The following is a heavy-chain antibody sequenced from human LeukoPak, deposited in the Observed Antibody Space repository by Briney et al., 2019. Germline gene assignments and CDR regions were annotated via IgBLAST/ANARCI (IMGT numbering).Heavy chain of an antibody. CDR3: ARELDYYGSGSYFY. CDR2: INHSGST. Sequence: SETLSLTCAVYGGSFSGYYWSWIRRPPGKGLEWIGEINHSGSTNYNPSLKSRVTISVDTSKNQFSLKLSSVTAADTAVYYCARELDYYGSGSYFYWGEVTLVTVSS. J-gene: IGHJ4*02. CDR1: GGSFSGYY. D-gene: IGHD3-10*01. V-gene: IGHV4-34*01.